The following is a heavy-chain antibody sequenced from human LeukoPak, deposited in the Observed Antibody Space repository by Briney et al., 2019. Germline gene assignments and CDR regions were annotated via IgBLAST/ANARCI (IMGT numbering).Heavy chain of an antibody. V-gene: IGHV1-2*02. CDR1: GYTFTGYY. CDR2: INPNSGGT. CDR3: ARVAGDYGLFNAFDT. Sequence: GASVKVSCKASGYTFTGYYMHWVRQPPGQGLEWMGWINPNSGGTNYAQKFQGRVTMTRDTSISTAYMELSRLRSDDTAVYYCARVAGDYGLFNAFDTWGQGTMVTVSS. D-gene: IGHD6-19*01. J-gene: IGHJ3*02.